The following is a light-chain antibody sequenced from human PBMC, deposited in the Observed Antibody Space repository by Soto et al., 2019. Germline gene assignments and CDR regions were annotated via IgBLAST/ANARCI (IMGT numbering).Light chain of an antibody. CDR2: DIS. Sequence: EIVLTQFPATLSLSPGARATLSCRASQSVPTYLAWYQHKPGQAPRLLIYDISNRAPGIPARFSASGSGTDFTLTINSREPEDSATYYCQQRSSWPRNTFGQGTKLEIK. V-gene: IGKV3-11*01. CDR1: QSVPTY. J-gene: IGKJ2*01. CDR3: QQRSSWPRNT.